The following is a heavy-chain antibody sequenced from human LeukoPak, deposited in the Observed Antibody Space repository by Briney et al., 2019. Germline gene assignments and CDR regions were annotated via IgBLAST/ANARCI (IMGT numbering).Heavy chain of an antibody. CDR2: IYYSGST. J-gene: IGHJ4*02. V-gene: IGHV4-59*12. D-gene: IGHD5-12*01. Sequence: PSETLSLTCAVSGGSISSYYWSWIRQPPGRGLEWIGYIYYSGSTNYNPSLKSRVTMSVDTSKNQFSLELSSVTAADTAVYYCAREGDLLGDSGYDYGAGNYFDYWGQGTLVTVSS. CDR3: AREGDLLGDSGYDYGAGNYFDY. CDR1: GGSISSYY.